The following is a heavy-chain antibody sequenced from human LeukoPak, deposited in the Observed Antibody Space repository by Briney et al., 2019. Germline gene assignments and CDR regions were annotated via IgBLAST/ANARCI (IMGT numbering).Heavy chain of an antibody. J-gene: IGHJ2*01. Sequence: SETLSLTCTVSGGSIGRYYWSWVRQPRGQRLEWIGYIYYNGDTDYNPSLKSRVTVSVDTAKNQFSLKLSSVTAADTAVYYCARHRSAVAGDYTYWYFDLWGRGALVTVSS. V-gene: IGHV4-59*08. CDR1: GGSIGRYY. D-gene: IGHD3-10*01. CDR3: ARHRSAVAGDYTYWYFDL. CDR2: IYYNGDT.